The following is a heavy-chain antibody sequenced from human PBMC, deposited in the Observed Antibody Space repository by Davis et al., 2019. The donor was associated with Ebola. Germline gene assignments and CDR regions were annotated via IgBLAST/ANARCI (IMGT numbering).Heavy chain of an antibody. Sequence: GESLKISCAASGFTFSDYYMSWIRQAPGKGLEWVSYISSSGSTIYYADSVKGRFTISRDNSKNTLYLQMNSLRAEDTAVYYCARGYYGEGYYFDYWGQGTLVTVSS. J-gene: IGHJ4*02. D-gene: IGHD4-17*01. CDR1: GFTFSDYY. CDR3: ARGYYGEGYYFDY. CDR2: ISSSGSTI. V-gene: IGHV3-11*04.